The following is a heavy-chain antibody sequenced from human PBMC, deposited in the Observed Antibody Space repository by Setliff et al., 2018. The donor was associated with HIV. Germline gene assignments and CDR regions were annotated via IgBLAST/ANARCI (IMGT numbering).Heavy chain of an antibody. Sequence: PSETLSLTCTVSGGFISSFYWSWVRQPPGKRLEWIGYIYHSGSTNYNPSLKSRVTISVDTSKNQFFLRLSSVTAADTAIYYCARVYNLRVGSFYFDYWGQGTLVTVSS. CDR1: GGFISSFY. J-gene: IGHJ4*02. V-gene: IGHV4-59*01. CDR2: IYHSGST. CDR3: ARVYNLRVGSFYFDY. D-gene: IGHD3-22*01.